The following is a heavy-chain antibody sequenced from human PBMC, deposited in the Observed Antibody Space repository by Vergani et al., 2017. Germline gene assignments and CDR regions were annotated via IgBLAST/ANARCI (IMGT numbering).Heavy chain of an antibody. CDR3: ARGPNYGDYLDYYMDV. D-gene: IGHD4-17*01. CDR2: ISGSGGST. V-gene: IGHV3-23*01. J-gene: IGHJ6*03. Sequence: EVQLLESGGGLVQPGGSLRLSCAASGFTFSSYAMSWVRQAPGKGLEWVSAISGSGGSTYYADSVKGRFTISRDNSKNTLYLQMNSLRAEDTAVYYCARGPNYGDYLDYYMDVWGKGTTVTVSS. CDR1: GFTFSSYA.